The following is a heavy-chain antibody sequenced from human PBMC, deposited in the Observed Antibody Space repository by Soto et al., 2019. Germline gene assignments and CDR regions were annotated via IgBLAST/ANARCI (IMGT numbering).Heavy chain of an antibody. V-gene: IGHV3-23*01. CDR1: GFTFSGYG. J-gene: IGHJ4*02. CDR3: AKDGGEWEVHS. Sequence: GGSLRLSCAASGFTFSGYGMIWVRQAPGKGLERVSAIGGSGVVTYYAESVKGRFTISRDNSKNTVYLQMNSLRAEDTAIYYCAKDGGEWEVHSWGQGTLVTVSS. D-gene: IGHD1-26*01. CDR2: IGGSGVVT.